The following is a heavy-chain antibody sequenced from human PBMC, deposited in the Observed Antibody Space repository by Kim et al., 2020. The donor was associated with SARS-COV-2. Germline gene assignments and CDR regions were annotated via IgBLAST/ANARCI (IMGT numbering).Heavy chain of an antibody. CDR1: GGTFSSYA. Sequence: SVKVSCKASGGTFSSYAISWVRQAPGQGLEWMGRIIPILGIANYAQKFQGRVTITADKSTSTAYMELSSLRSEDTAVYYCARDYARTGMDVWGQGTTVTVSS. CDR2: IIPILGIA. J-gene: IGHJ6*02. CDR3: ARDYARTGMDV. V-gene: IGHV1-69*04. D-gene: IGHD2-8*01.